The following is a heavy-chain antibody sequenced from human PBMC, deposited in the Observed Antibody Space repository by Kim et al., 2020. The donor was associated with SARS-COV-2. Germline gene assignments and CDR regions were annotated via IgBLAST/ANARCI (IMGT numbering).Heavy chain of an antibody. Sequence: GGSLRLSCAASGFSISTNGLSWVRQAPGKGLEWVSAISISGNTYYADSVKGRFTISRDTSMNTVNLQMNDLRGGDTAVYYCASNRRGDPPSIWGQGTLVTVSS. D-gene: IGHD3-10*01. CDR3: ASNRRGDPPSI. J-gene: IGHJ4*02. CDR2: ISISGNT. V-gene: IGHV3-23*01. CDR1: GFSISTNG.